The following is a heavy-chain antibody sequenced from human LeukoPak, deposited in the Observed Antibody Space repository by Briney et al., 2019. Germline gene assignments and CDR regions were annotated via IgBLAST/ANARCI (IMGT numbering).Heavy chain of an antibody. CDR1: GFTFSSYG. CDR3: AKMGDSGYGFDY. J-gene: IGHJ4*02. V-gene: IGHV3-30*18. Sequence: GGSLRLSCAASGFTFSSYGMHWVRQAPGKGLEWVAVISYDGSNKYYADSVKGRFTISRDNSKNTLYLQMNSLRAEDTAVYYCAKMGDSGYGFDYWGQGTLVTVSS. D-gene: IGHD5-12*01. CDR2: ISYDGSNK.